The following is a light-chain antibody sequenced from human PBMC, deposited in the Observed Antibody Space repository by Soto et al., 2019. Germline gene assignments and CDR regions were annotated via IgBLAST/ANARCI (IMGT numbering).Light chain of an antibody. V-gene: IGKV3-20*01. Sequence: EIRLLRSPVTLSLSPGERSTLFCRASRTSRRNYLAWYRQLPGQAPRVLIYATSTRDTGIPARFSGSGSGTDFTLTISRLEPEDFAAYYCHQYDNAPQTYGQGTKVDIK. CDR2: ATS. J-gene: IGKJ2*01. CDR3: HQYDNAPQT. CDR1: RTSRRNY.